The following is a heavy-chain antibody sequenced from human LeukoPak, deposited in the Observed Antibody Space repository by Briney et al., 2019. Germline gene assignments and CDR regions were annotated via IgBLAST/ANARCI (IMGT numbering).Heavy chain of an antibody. J-gene: IGHJ4*02. D-gene: IGHD3-10*01. CDR3: AKDPPSSGTTFDY. V-gene: IGHV3-23*01. CDR1: GFTFSSYA. Sequence: PGGSLRLSCAASGFTFSSYAMSWVRQAPGKGLEWVSTIGGSGRSTYYADSVKGRFTISRDNSKNTLYLEMNSLRAEDTAVYYCAKDPPSSGTTFDYWGQGTLVAVSS. CDR2: IGGSGRST.